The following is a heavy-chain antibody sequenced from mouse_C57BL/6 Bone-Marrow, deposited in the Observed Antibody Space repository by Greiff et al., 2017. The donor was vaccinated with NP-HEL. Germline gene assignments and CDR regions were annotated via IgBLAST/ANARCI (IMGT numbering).Heavy chain of an antibody. V-gene: IGHV1-64*01. CDR3: AREDYGSPYAMDY. D-gene: IGHD1-1*01. J-gene: IGHJ4*01. CDR2: IHPNSGST. Sequence: QVQLQQSGAELVKPGASVKLSCKASGYTFTSYWMHWVKQRPGQGLEWIGMIHPNSGSTNYNEKFKSKATLTVDKSSSTAYMQLSSLTSEDSAVYYCAREDYGSPYAMDYWGQGTSVTVSS. CDR1: GYTFTSYW.